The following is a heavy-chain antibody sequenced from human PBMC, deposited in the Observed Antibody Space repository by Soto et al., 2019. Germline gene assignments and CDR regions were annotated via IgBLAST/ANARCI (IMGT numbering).Heavy chain of an antibody. D-gene: IGHD6-13*01. Sequence: VQLLESGGGLVQPGGSLRLSCAASGVTFSNYAMSWVRQAPGKGLEWVSAVSGSGGNTYYADSVQGRFTISRDNSKNMLNLQMNSLRAEDTAVYYCAKLNLFVSAAAGRGPFDYWGQGTLVTVSS. CDR1: GVTFSNYA. V-gene: IGHV3-23*01. CDR3: AKLNLFVSAAAGRGPFDY. J-gene: IGHJ4*02. CDR2: VSGSGGNT.